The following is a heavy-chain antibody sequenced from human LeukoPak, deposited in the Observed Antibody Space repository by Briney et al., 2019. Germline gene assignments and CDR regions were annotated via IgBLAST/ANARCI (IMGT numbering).Heavy chain of an antibody. Sequence: GGSLRLSCAASGFTVRINYMNWVRQPPGKGLEWVSNIGTSSTTIYYADSVKGRFTISRDNAKNSLYLQMNSLRADDTAVYYCARFAAGGSYYYYMDVWGKGTTVTVSS. CDR3: ARFAAGGSYYYYMDV. J-gene: IGHJ6*03. D-gene: IGHD6-25*01. CDR2: IGTSSTTI. CDR1: GFTVRINY. V-gene: IGHV3-48*01.